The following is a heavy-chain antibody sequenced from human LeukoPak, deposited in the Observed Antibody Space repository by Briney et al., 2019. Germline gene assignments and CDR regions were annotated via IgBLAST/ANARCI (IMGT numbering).Heavy chain of an antibody. CDR2: ISSSGSTI. D-gene: IGHD3-10*02. CDR1: GFTFSSYE. J-gene: IGHJ6*04. Sequence: PGGSLRLSCAASGFTFSSYEMNWVRHAPGKGLEWVSYISSSGSTIYYADSVKGRFTISRDNAKNSLYLQMNSLRAEDTAVYYCAELGTTMIGGVWGKGTTVTISS. CDR3: AELGTTMIGGV. V-gene: IGHV3-48*03.